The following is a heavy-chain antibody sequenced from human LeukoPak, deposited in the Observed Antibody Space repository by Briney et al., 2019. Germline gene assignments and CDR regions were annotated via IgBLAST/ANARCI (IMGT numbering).Heavy chain of an antibody. D-gene: IGHD3-22*01. CDR3: VRAGSSSGHCDNFDK. Sequence: QSGGSLRLSCAASGFTFSISVMHWVRQAPGKGLEWVAGISSKGDSEHYADSVKGRFTISRDNSKNMLFLLMNSLRPEDTAMYYCVRAGSSSGHCDNFDKWGQGTVITVSS. V-gene: IGHV3-30*03. J-gene: IGHJ3*02. CDR1: GFTFSISV. CDR2: ISSKGDSE.